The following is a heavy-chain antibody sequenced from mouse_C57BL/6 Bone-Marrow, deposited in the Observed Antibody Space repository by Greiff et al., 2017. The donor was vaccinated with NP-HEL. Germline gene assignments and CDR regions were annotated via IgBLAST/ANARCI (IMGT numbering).Heavy chain of an antibody. D-gene: IGHD1-2*01. V-gene: IGHV3-6*01. CDR1: GYSITSGYY. CDR3: ARVHAYRGGFAY. J-gene: IGHJ3*01. CDR2: ISYDGSN. Sequence: EVKLVESGPGLVKPSQSLSLTCSVTGYSITSGYYWNWIRQFPGNKLEWMGYISYDGSNNYNPSLKNRISITRDTSKNQFFLKLNSVTTEDTATYYCARVHAYRGGFAYWGQGTLVTVSA.